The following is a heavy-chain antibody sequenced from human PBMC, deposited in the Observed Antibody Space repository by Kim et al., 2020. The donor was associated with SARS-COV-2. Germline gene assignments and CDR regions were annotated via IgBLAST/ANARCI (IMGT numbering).Heavy chain of an antibody. CDR2: INAGNGNT. J-gene: IGHJ5*02. CDR1: GYTFTSYA. V-gene: IGHV1-3*01. D-gene: IGHD6-6*01. Sequence: ASVKVSCKASGYTFTSYAMHWVRQAPGQRLEWMGWINAGNGNTKYSQKFQGRVTITRDTSASTAYMELSSLRSEDTAVYYCARSSIAARLREGFDPWGQGTLVTVSS. CDR3: ARSSIAARLREGFDP.